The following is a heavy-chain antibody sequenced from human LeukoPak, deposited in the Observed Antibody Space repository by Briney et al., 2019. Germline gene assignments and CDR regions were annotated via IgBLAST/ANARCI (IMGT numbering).Heavy chain of an antibody. CDR2: INHSGST. CDR3: ARNRSYGYKY. D-gene: IGHD5-18*01. Sequence: SETLSLTCAVYGGSFSGYYWSWIRQSPGKGLEWIGEINHSGSTNYNPSLKSRVTISVDTSKSQFSLKLTSVTAADTAVYYCARNRSYGYKYWGQGTLVTVSS. J-gene: IGHJ4*02. CDR1: GGSFSGYY. V-gene: IGHV4-34*01.